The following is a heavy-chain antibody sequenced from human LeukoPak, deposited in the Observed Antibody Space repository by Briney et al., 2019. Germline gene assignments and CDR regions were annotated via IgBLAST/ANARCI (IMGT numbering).Heavy chain of an antibody. CDR1: GYTFTDYY. CDR3: ARVGHGAWYFDL. D-gene: IGHD1-26*01. J-gene: IGHJ2*01. V-gene: IGHV1-2*02. CDR2: INPHSGGT. Sequence: ASVKVSCKASGYTFTDYYMHWVRQAPGQGLEWMGWINPHSGGTYYAQKFQGRVTMTSDTSISTAYMELSRLSSDDTAVYYCARVGHGAWYFDLWGRGTLVIVSS.